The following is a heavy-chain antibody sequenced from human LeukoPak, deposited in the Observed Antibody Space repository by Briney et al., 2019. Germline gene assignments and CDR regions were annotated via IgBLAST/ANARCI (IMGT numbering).Heavy chain of an antibody. CDR2: IYSDGST. Sequence: GGSLRLSCAASGFTVSSNYMSWVRQAPGKGLEWVSVIYSDGSTYYADSVKGRFTISRDNSKNTLYLQMNSLRAEDTAVYYCARSRYSSGRGAFEYWGQGTLVTVSS. V-gene: IGHV3-53*01. CDR1: GFTVSSNY. CDR3: ARSRYSSGRGAFEY. D-gene: IGHD6-19*01. J-gene: IGHJ4*02.